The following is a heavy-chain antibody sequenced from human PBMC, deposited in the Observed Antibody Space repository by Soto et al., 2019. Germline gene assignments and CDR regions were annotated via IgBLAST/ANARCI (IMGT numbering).Heavy chain of an antibody. J-gene: IGHJ4*02. Sequence: QVQLVESGGGVVQPGRSLRLSCAASGFTFSSYAMHWVRQAPGKGLEWVAVISYDGSNKYYADSVKGRFTISRDNSKNTLYRHMNSLRAEDTAVYYCATEGYCSGGSCYSAFDYWGQGTLVTVSS. CDR2: ISYDGSNK. V-gene: IGHV3-30-3*01. D-gene: IGHD2-15*01. CDR3: ATEGYCSGGSCYSAFDY. CDR1: GFTFSSYA.